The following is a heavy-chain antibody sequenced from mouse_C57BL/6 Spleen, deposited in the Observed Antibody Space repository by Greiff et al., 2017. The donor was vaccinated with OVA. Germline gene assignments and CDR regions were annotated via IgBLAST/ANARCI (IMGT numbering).Heavy chain of an antibody. V-gene: IGHV3-6*01. CDR3: ARDPHYYGSSYRYFDV. Sequence: ESGPGLVKPSQSLSLTCSVTGYSITSGYYWNWIRQFPGNKLEWMGYISYDGSNNYNPSLKNRISITRDTSKNQFFLKLNSVTTEDTATYYCARDPHYYGSSYRYFDVWGTGTTVTVSS. CDR2: ISYDGSN. D-gene: IGHD1-1*01. J-gene: IGHJ1*03. CDR1: GYSITSGYY.